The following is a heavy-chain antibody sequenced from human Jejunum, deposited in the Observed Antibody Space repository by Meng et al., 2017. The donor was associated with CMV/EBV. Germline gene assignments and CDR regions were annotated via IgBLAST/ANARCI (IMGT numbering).Heavy chain of an antibody. CDR1: GFSFSTYS. D-gene: IGHD4-11*01. Sequence: QMQLVESGGXVVQPGGCLRLSCAASGFSFSTYSMYWVRQAPGKGLEWVSFIRLDATDKFYADSVKGRFTISRDNSKNMLYLQMSSLRTEDTAVYYCARDVPDHYSPNYWGQGTLVTVSS. CDR2: IRLDATDK. V-gene: IGHV3-30*02. CDR3: ARDVPDHYSPNY. J-gene: IGHJ4*02.